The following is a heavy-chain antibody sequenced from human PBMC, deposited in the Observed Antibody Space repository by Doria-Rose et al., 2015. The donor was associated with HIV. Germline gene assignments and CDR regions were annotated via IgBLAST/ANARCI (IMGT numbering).Heavy chain of an antibody. CDR2: ISSSSYI. V-gene: IGHV3-21*03. CDR3: ARGSPTSVPGIKGGGDY. CDR1: GFTFSSYS. Sequence: VQLVQSGGGLVKPGGSLRLSCAASGFTFSSYSMNWVRQAPGKGLEWVSSISSSSYIYYADSVKGRSTISRDNAKNSLDLQMNSLRAEDTAVYYCARGSPTSVPGIKGGGDYWGQGTPVTVSS. D-gene: IGHD3-10*01. J-gene: IGHJ4*02.